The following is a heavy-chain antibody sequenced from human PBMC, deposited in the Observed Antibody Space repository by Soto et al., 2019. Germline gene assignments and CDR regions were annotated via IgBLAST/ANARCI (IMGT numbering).Heavy chain of an antibody. V-gene: IGHV4-39*01. CDR3: ARRGVATMDNWFDP. J-gene: IGHJ5*02. Sequence: LQLQASGQGLVKPSQTLSLTCTVSGGSISSSSYYWGWIRQPPGKRLEWIGSIYYSGSTYYNPSLKILDAVSVDTSKIQFSLTVSSVAAADTAVYYCARRGVATMDNWFDPWGQGTLVTVSS. D-gene: IGHD5-12*01. CDR1: GGSISSSSYY. CDR2: IYYSGST.